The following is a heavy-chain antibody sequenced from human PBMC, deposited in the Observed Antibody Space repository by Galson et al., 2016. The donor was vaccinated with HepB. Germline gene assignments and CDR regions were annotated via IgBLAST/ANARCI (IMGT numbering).Heavy chain of an antibody. CDR1: GFTFNRHA. V-gene: IGHV3-30-3*01. J-gene: IGHJ4*02. Sequence: SLRLSCAASGFTFNRHAMSWVRRTPGKGLEWVAVISYDGSNEYYADPVKGRFTISRDNSKNTLYLQMNSLRAEDTAVYYCARDLGDYGDRGASFDYRGQGTLVTVSS. D-gene: IGHD4-17*01. CDR3: ARDLGDYGDRGASFDY. CDR2: ISYDGSNE.